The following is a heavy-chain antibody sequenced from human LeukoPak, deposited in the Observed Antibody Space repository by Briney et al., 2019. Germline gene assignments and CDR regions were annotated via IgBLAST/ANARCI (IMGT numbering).Heavy chain of an antibody. CDR3: ARGSEQLVEY. D-gene: IGHD6-6*01. V-gene: IGHV4-61*02. CDR1: GGSISSGSYY. CDR2: IYTSGST. J-gene: IGHJ4*02. Sequence: SQTLSLTCTVSGGSISSGSYYWSWIRQPAGKGLEWIGRIYTSGSTNYNPSLKSRVTISVDTSKNQFSLKLSSVTAADTAVYYCARGSEQLVEYWGQGTLVTVSS.